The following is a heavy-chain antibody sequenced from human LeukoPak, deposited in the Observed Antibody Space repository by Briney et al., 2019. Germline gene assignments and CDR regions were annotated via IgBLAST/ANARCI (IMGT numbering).Heavy chain of an antibody. CDR2: IYTSGST. J-gene: IGHJ4*02. V-gene: IGHV4-4*07. Sequence: SETLSLTCTVSGGSISSYYWSWIRQPAGKGLEWIGRIYTSGSTNYNPSLKSRVTMSVDTSKNQFSLKLSSVTAADTAVYYCARSFGSGYYFWEATFDYWGQGTLVTVSS. CDR3: ARSFGSGYYFWEATFDY. D-gene: IGHD3-22*01. CDR1: GGSISSYY.